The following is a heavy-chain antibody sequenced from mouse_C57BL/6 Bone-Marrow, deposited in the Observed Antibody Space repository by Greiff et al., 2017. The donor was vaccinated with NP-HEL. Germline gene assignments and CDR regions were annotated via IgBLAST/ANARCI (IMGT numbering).Heavy chain of an antibody. CDR2: ILPSIGRT. CDR3: ARTGSGTGDWYFDV. V-gene: IGHV15-2*01. J-gene: IGHJ1*03. D-gene: IGHD4-1*01. Sequence: QVQLQQSGSELRSPGSSVKLSCKDFDSEVFPIAYMSWVRQKPGHGFEWIGGILPSIGRTIYGEKFEDKATLDADTLSNTAYLELNSLTSEDSAIYYCARTGSGTGDWYFDVWGTGTTVTVSS. CDR1: DSEVFPIAY.